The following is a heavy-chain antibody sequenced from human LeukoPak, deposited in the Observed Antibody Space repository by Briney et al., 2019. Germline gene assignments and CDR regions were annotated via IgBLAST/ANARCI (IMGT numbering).Heavy chain of an antibody. D-gene: IGHD6-13*01. CDR3: AREWQGGIAAAGSRIEGDY. J-gene: IGHJ4*02. V-gene: IGHV3-7*01. CDR1: GFSVSGYW. Sequence: GGSLRLSCAVSGFSVSGYWMTWVRQAPGKGLEWVANIKQDGSEKNYVDSVKGRFTISRDNAENSLFLQMNSLRVEDTAVYYCAREWQGGIAAAGSRIEGDYWGQGTLVAVSS. CDR2: IKQDGSEK.